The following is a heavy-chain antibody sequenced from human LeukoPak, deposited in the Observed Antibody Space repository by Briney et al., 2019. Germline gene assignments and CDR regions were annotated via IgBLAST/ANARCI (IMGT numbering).Heavy chain of an antibody. CDR1: GFTFSSYE. J-gene: IGHJ4*02. CDR2: ISSSSSYI. V-gene: IGHV3-21*05. Sequence: PGGSLRLSRAASGFTFSSYEMNWVRQAPGKGLEWVSYISSSSSYIYYADSVKGRFTISRDNAKKSLFLQMNSLRVEDTAVYYCARDGSRHCSGGTCSHFAYWGQGTLVTVSS. CDR3: ARDGSRHCSGGTCSHFAY. D-gene: IGHD2-15*01.